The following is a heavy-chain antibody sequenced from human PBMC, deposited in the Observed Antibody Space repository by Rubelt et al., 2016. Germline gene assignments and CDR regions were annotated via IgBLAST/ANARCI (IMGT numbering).Heavy chain of an antibody. V-gene: IGHV2-26*01. CDR1: G. CDR2: IFSNDEK. J-gene: IGHJ4*02. Sequence: GVSWIRQPPGKALEWLAHIFSNDEKSYTTSLKSRLTISKDTSKSQVVLTMTKMDPVDTATYYCAHNAETGTSRKPLQYFDYWGQGTLVTVSS. CDR3: AHNAETGTSRKPLQYFDY. D-gene: IGHD3-9*01.